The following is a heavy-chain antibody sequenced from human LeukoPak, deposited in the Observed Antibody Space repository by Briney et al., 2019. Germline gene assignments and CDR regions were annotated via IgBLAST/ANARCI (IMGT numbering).Heavy chain of an antibody. CDR3: ARAGRYSYDSSGYYYDAIDI. CDR2: ISSSSNTI. Sequence: PGGSLRLSCAASGFTFSSHSMNWVRQAPGKGLGWVSYISSSSNTIYYADSVKGRFTISRDNDKNSLFLQMNSLRAVDTAVYYCARAGRYSYDSSGYYYDAIDIWGQGTMVTVSS. V-gene: IGHV3-48*01. CDR1: GFTFSSHS. D-gene: IGHD3-22*01. J-gene: IGHJ3*02.